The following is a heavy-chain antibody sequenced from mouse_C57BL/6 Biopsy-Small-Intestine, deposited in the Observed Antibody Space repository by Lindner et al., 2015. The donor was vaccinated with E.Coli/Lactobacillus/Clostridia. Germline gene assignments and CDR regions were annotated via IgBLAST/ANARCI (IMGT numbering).Heavy chain of an antibody. CDR1: GYSITSDY. D-gene: IGHD1-1*01. V-gene: IGHV3-8*01. J-gene: IGHJ1*03. CDR3: ARYSRYGSSPLYWYFDV. CDR2: ISYSGST. Sequence: VQLQESGPGPAKPSQTLSLTCSVTGYSITSDYWNWIRKFPGSKLEYMGYISYSGSTYYNPSLKSRISITRDTSKNQYYLQLNSVTTEDTATYYCARYSRYGSSPLYWYFDVWGTGTTVTVSS.